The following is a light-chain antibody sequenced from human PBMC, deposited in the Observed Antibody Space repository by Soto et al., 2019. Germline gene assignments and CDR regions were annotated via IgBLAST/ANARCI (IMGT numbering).Light chain of an antibody. CDR3: QHYGASPWT. V-gene: IGKV3-20*01. CDR2: RAS. Sequence: EIVLTQSPGTLSLSPGERDTLSCRASRSVSSSYLAWYQQKPGQAPRVLIYRASIRATGISDRFSGSGSGTDFTLTISRLEPEDFAVYYCQHYGASPWTFGQGTKVDI. CDR1: RSVSSSY. J-gene: IGKJ1*01.